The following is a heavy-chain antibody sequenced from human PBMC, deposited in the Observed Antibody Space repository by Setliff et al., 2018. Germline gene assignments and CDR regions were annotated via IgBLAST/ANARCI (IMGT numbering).Heavy chain of an antibody. Sequence: GGSLRLSCTASGLSYTNDWVSWVRQAPGKGLEWLASINPHGSEKYYADSVKGRFTISRDNANNSLSLQMNNLRTEDTAVYYCFGAGTCSYWGQGTLVTVSS. CDR1: GLSYTNDW. V-gene: IGHV3-7*01. CDR2: INPHGSEK. D-gene: IGHD3-10*01. CDR3: FGAGTCSY. J-gene: IGHJ4*02.